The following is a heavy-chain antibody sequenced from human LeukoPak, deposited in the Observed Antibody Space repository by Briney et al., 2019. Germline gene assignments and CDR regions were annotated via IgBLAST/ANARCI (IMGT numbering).Heavy chain of an antibody. V-gene: IGHV2-5*01. Sequence: SGPTLVNPTQTLTLTCTFSGFSLSTSGVGVGWIRQPPGKALEWPALIYWNDDKRYSPSLKSRLTITKDTSKNQVVLTMTNMDPVDTATYYCALLQLEYYYDSSRYFQHWGQGTLVTVSS. CDR3: ALLQLEYYYDSSRYFQH. CDR1: GFSLSTSGVG. J-gene: IGHJ1*01. D-gene: IGHD3-22*01. CDR2: IYWNDDK.